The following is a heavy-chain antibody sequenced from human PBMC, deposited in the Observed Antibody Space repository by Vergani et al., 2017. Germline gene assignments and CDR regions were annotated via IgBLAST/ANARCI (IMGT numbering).Heavy chain of an antibody. V-gene: IGHV4-34*01. Sequence: QVQLQQWGGGLLKPSETLSLTCVVNGGSFTSYHWTWIRQSPGAGLEWVGDIDHTGRPDYNPSLKSRLTMSVDKSRNQFSLRLNSVTATDTAIYFCARVNTETNGHLYYYYYMDVWGQGTAVTVS. CDR1: GGSFTSYH. J-gene: IGHJ6*03. CDR2: IDHTGRP. CDR3: ARVNTETNGHLYYYYYMDV. D-gene: IGHD4-11*01.